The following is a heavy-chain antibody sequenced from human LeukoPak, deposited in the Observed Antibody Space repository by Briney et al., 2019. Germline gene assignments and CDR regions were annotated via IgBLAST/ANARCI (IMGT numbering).Heavy chain of an antibody. J-gene: IGHJ4*02. CDR1: GFTFSSYG. CDR2: IWYDGSNK. D-gene: IGHD1-26*01. CDR3: VRRWELLRYFDY. Sequence: PGGSLRLSCAASGFTFSSYGMHWVRQAPGKGLEWVTVIWYDGSNKYYADSVKGRFTISRDNAKNSLYLQMNSLRAEDTAVYYCVRRWELLRYFDYWGQGTLVTVSS. V-gene: IGHV3-33*01.